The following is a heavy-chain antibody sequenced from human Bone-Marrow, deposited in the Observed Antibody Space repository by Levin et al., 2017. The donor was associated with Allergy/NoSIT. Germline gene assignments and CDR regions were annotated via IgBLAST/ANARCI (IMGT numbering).Heavy chain of an antibody. CDR2: VKQDESEK. Sequence: GESLKISCAASGFTFNNYWMNWVRQAAGKGLEWVANVKQDESEKHYVDSVKGRFTISRDNAKNSLYLQMNSLRAEDTAIYYCARGYCSGGRCYGAPDYWGRGTLVTVSS. D-gene: IGHD2-15*01. V-gene: IGHV3-7*03. J-gene: IGHJ4*02. CDR1: GFTFNNYW. CDR3: ARGYCSGGRCYGAPDY.